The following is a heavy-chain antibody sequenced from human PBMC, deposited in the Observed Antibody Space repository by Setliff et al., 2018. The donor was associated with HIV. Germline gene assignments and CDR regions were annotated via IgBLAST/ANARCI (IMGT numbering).Heavy chain of an antibody. D-gene: IGHD5-18*01. CDR2: IFASGST. J-gene: IGHJ4*02. V-gene: IGHV4-4*07. CDR1: GGSFSSYH. CDR3: AREGYSYDLDY. Sequence: LSLTCTVSGGSFSSYHWSWIRHPAGKGLEWIGHIFASGSTNYNPSLKSRVTMSVDTSKNQFSLKLSSVTAADTAVYYCAREGYSYDLDYWGQGTLVTVSS.